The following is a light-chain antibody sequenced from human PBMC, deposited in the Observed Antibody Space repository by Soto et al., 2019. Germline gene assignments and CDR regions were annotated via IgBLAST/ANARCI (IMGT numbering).Light chain of an antibody. CDR2: IAS. CDR1: QSVSSNH. J-gene: IGKJ1*01. Sequence: EIVLTQSPGTLSLSPGERATLSCTASQSVSSNHLAWYQQKTGQTPRLLIYIASNRAPGIPDRFSGSGSGTHFTLTISRVEPEDFAVYYCQQYDSSPWTFGQGTKVEIK. CDR3: QQYDSSPWT. V-gene: IGKV3-20*01.